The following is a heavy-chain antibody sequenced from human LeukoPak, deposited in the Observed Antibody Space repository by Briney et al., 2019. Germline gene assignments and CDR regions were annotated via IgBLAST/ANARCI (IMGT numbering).Heavy chain of an antibody. V-gene: IGHV3-30*04. D-gene: IGHD2-15*01. CDR2: ISYDGSNK. J-gene: IGHJ4*02. Sequence: PGGSLRLSCAASGFTFSSYAMHWVRQAPGKGLEWVAVISYDGSNKYYADSVKGRFTISRDNSKNTLYLQMNSLRAEDTAVYYCARDYCSGGSCGSDYWGQGTLVTVSS. CDR1: GFTFSSYA. CDR3: ARDYCSGGSCGSDY.